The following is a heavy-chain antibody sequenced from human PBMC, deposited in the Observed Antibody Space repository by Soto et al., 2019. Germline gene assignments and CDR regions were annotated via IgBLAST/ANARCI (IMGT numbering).Heavy chain of an antibody. D-gene: IGHD1-1*01. Sequence: QITLKESGPTRVKPTQTLTLTCTFSGFSLTTSGVGLGWIRQPPGKALEQLALIYWDDDKRYSPSLKSRLTNAKGTSNNQVVLTMTNMDPVDTATDYCAHRAGLQGNWNGGYFDFWGQGTLVTVSS. V-gene: IGHV2-5*02. J-gene: IGHJ4*02. CDR3: AHRAGLQGNWNGGYFDF. CDR1: GFSLTTSGVG. CDR2: IYWDDDK.